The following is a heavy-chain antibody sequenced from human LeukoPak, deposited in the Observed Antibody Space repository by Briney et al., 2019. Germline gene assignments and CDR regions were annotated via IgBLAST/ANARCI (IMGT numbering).Heavy chain of an antibody. V-gene: IGHV3-48*03. CDR2: ISSSGSTI. CDR1: GFTFSNNE. J-gene: IGHJ4*02. D-gene: IGHD6-19*01. Sequence: PGGSLRLSCAASGFTFSNNEMNWVRQAPGKGLEWVSYISSSGSTIYYADSVKGRFTISRDNAKNSLYLQMNSLRAEDTAVYYCARDQLKWLAPDYWGQGTLVTVSS. CDR3: ARDQLKWLAPDY.